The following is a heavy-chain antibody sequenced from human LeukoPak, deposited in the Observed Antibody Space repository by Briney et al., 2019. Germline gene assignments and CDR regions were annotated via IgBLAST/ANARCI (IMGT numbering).Heavy chain of an antibody. J-gene: IGHJ4*02. D-gene: IGHD6-13*01. CDR3: ARGLYSSSSGTFGY. Sequence: SETLSLTCTVSGGSISTYYWAWIRQPPGKGLEWIGEINHSGSTNYNPSLKSRVTISVDTSKNQFSLKLSSVTAADTAVYYCARGLYSSSSGTFGYWGQGTLVTVSS. V-gene: IGHV4-34*01. CDR2: INHSGST. CDR1: GGSISTYY.